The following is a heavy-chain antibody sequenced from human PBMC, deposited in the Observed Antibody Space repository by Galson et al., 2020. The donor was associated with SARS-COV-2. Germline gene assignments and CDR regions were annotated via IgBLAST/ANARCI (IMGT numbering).Heavy chain of an antibody. J-gene: IGHJ5*01. CDR3: ANGKGMYSFGGVLGLFSTGPTADKEGNCFDS. Sequence: SETLSLTCAVYGGSFSGYYWSWIRQSPGRGLEWIGDITHNGITNYNPSLKSRLTMSVDTWKNQFSLKLTSVTAADTAVFYCANGKGMYSFGGVLGLFSTGPTADKEGNCFDSWVQGTLVTGSS. V-gene: IGHV4-34*01. D-gene: IGHD3-16*02. CDR1: GGSFSGYY. CDR2: ITHNGIT.